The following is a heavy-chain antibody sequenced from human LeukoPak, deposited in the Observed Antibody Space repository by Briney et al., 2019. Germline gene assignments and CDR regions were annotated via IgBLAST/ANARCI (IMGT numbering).Heavy chain of an antibody. V-gene: IGHV4-39*01. CDR3: ARQGSSSGWYGPGYFDY. Sequence: PSETLSLTCTVSGGSISSYYWGWIRQPPGKGLEWIGSIYYSGSTYYNPSLKSRVTISVDTSKNQFSLKLSSVTAADTAVYYCARQGSSSGWYGPGYFDYWGQGTLVTVSS. D-gene: IGHD6-19*01. CDR2: IYYSGST. J-gene: IGHJ4*02. CDR1: GGSISSYY.